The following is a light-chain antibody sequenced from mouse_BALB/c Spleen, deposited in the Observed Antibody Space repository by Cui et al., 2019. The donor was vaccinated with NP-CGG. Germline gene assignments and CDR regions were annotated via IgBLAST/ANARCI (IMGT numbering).Light chain of an antibody. Sequence: QAVVTKESARTTSRGETLTLTCRSSTGAVTTSNYANWVQEKPDHLFTGLIGGTNNRAPGVPARFSGSLIGDKAALTITGAQTEDEAIYFCALWYSNHWVFGGGTKLTVL. CDR2: GTN. CDR1: TGAVTTSNY. CDR3: ALWYSNHWV. V-gene: IGLV1*01. J-gene: IGLJ1*01.